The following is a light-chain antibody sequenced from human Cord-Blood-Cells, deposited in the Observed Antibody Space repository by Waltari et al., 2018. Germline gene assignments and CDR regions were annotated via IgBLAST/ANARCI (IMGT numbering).Light chain of an antibody. J-gene: IGKJ2*01. CDR1: QSISSY. CDR2: AAS. V-gene: IGKV1-39*01. CDR3: QQSYSTPPYT. Sequence: DIQMTQSPSSLSASVGDRVTITCRASQSISSYLNWYQQKPGKAPKHLIYAASSLQSGVPSRFSGSGSGTDFTLPISSLQPEDFATYYCQQSYSTPPYTFGQGTKLEIK.